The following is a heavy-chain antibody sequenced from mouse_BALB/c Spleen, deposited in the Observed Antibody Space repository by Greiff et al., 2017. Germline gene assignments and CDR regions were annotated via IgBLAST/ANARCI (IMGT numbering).Heavy chain of an antibody. CDR2: IDPENGDT. J-gene: IGHJ4*01. Sequence: VQLQQSGAELVRSGASVKLSCTASGFNIKDYYMHWVKQRPEQGLEWIGWIDPENGDTEYAPKFQGKATMTADTSSNTAYLQLSSLTSEDTAVYYCARSGTTVVAKAMDYWGQGTSVTVSS. CDR1: GFNIKDYY. CDR3: ARSGTTVVAKAMDY. D-gene: IGHD1-1*01. V-gene: IGHV14-4*02.